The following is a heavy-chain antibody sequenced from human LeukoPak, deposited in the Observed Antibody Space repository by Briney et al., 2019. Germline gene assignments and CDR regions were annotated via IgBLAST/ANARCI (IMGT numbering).Heavy chain of an antibody. CDR3: AKDQVARPTPYYFDY. D-gene: IGHD2-15*01. CDR1: GFTFSSYA. Sequence: PGGSLRLSCAASGFTFSSYAMSWVRQAPGKGLERVSAISGSGGSTYYADSVKGRFTISRDNSKNTLYLQMNSLRAEDTAVYYCAKDQVARPTPYYFDYWGQGTLVTVSS. J-gene: IGHJ4*02. V-gene: IGHV3-23*01. CDR2: ISGSGGST.